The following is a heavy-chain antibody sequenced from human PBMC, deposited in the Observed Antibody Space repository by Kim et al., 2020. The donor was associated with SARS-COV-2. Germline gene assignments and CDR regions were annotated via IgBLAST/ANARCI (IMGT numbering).Heavy chain of an antibody. V-gene: IGHV4-34*01. CDR2: INNSGST. CDR3: ARGGGLLPQHP. D-gene: IGHD2-21*02. Sequence: SETLSLTCAVYGGSFSGYYWSWIRQPPGKGLEWIGEINNSGSTNYNPSLKSRVTISVDTSKNQFSLKLSSVTAADTAVYYCARGGGLLPQHPWGQGTLVTVSS. CDR1: GGSFSGYY. J-gene: IGHJ5*02.